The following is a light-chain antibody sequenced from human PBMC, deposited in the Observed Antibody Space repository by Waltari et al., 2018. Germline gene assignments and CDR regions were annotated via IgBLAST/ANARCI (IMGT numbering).Light chain of an antibody. J-gene: IGKJ1*01. Sequence: VVLTQSPGTLSLSPEERATLSCRASQSIGRYLVWYQQRPGQAPRLLIYAASTRATGIPDRFSGSGSGTDFTLTISRLEPEDFAVYYCQNHERLPATFGQGTKVEIK. CDR2: AAS. V-gene: IGKV3-20*01. CDR1: QSIGRY. CDR3: QNHERLPAT.